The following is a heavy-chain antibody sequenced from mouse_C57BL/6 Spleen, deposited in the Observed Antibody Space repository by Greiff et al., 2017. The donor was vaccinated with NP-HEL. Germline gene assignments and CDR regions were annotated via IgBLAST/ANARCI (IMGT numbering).Heavy chain of an antibody. CDR1: GYTFTDYE. Sequence: VQLQQSGAELVRPGASVTLSCKASGYTFTDYEMHWVKQTPVHGLEWIGAIDPETGGTAYNQKFKGKAILTADKSSSTAYMELRSLTSEDSAVYYCTIGESNYGYWGQGTTLTVSS. V-gene: IGHV1-15*01. CDR3: TIGESNYGY. D-gene: IGHD2-5*01. J-gene: IGHJ2*01. CDR2: IDPETGGT.